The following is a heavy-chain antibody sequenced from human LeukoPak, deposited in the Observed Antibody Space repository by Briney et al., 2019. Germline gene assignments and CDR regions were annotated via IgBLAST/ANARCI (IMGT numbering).Heavy chain of an antibody. CDR3: ARHYGRGVYYFDY. J-gene: IGHJ4*02. V-gene: IGHV4-59*01. CDR1: AGSITSYY. CDR2: IYYSGST. Sequence: PSETLSLTCTVSAGSITSYYWSWIRQPPGKRLEWIGYIYYSGSTNYNPSLNSRVTISVDTSKNQFSLKLTSVTAADTAVYYCARHYGRGVYYFDYWGQGTLVTVSP. D-gene: IGHD4-17*01.